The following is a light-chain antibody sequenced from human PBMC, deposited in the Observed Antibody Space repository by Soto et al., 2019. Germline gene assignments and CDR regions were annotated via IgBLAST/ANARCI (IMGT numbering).Light chain of an antibody. J-gene: IGKJ1*01. V-gene: IGKV3-15*01. CDR2: GAS. CDR1: QSVSSN. Sequence: EIVMTQSPATLSVSPGERATLSCRASQSVSSNLAWYQQKPGQAPRLLIYGASTRATGIPARFSGSGSGTEFTLTISSLQSEDFAAYYCQQYNNWPRTFGQGTKV. CDR3: QQYNNWPRT.